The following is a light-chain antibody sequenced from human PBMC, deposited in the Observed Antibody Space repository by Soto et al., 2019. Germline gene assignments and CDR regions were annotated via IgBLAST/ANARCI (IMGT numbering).Light chain of an antibody. CDR2: EGS. J-gene: IGLJ1*01. CDR1: SSDVGSYNL. V-gene: IGLV2-23*01. Sequence: QSALTQPASVSGSPGQSITISCTGTSSDVGSYNLVSWYQQHPGKAPKLMIYEGSKRPSGVSNRFSGSKSGNTASLTISGLQAEDEADYYCCSYACSWLFGTGTKVTVL. CDR3: CSYACSWL.